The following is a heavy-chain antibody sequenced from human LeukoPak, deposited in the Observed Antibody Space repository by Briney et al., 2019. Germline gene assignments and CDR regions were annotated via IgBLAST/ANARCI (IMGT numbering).Heavy chain of an antibody. D-gene: IGHD3-22*01. Sequence: SVKVSCKASGGTLRSYAISGVRQAPGRGREGVGGIIPIFGTANYAQMFQGRVTITTDESTSTAYMELSSLRSEDTAVYYCARPLNYYDSSGYFLDAFDIWGQGTMVTVSS. V-gene: IGHV1-69*05. CDR2: IIPIFGTA. CDR1: GGTLRSYA. J-gene: IGHJ3*02. CDR3: ARPLNYYDSSGYFLDAFDI.